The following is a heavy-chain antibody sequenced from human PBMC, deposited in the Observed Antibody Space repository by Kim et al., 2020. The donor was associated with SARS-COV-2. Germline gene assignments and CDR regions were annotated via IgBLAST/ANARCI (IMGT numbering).Heavy chain of an antibody. CDR2: ISYDGSNK. CDR3: ARDLAVYGSGSYLW. CDR1: GFTFSSYA. J-gene: IGHJ4*02. V-gene: IGHV3-30*04. D-gene: IGHD3-10*01. Sequence: GGSLRLSCAASGFTFSSYAMHWVRQAPGKGLEWVAVISYDGSNKYYADSVKGRFTISRDNSKNTLYLQMNSLRAEDTAVYYCARDLAVYGSGSYLWWGQGTLVTVSS.